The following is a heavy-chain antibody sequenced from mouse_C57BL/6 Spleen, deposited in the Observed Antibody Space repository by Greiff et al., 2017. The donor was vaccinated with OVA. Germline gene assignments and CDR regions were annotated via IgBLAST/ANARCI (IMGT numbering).Heavy chain of an antibody. CDR3: ARSDYYGSSPFAY. D-gene: IGHD1-1*01. V-gene: IGHV1-18*01. Sequence: EVKLMESGPELVKPGASVRIPCKASGYTFTDYNMDWVKQSHGKSLEWIGDINPNNGGTIYNQKFKGKATLTVDKSSITAYMELRSLTSEDTAVYYCARSDYYGSSPFAYWGQGTLVTVSA. J-gene: IGHJ3*01. CDR2: INPNNGGT. CDR1: GYTFTDYN.